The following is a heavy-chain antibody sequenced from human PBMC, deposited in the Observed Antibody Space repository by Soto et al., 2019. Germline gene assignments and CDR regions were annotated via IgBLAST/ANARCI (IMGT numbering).Heavy chain of an antibody. Sequence: PSETLSLTCAFYVGSFIGYYWSWIRQPPGKGLEWIGEINHSGSTNYNPSLKSRVTISVDTSKDQFSLKLSSVTAADTAVYYCARFTWSKGMDVWGQGTTVTVSS. J-gene: IGHJ6*02. D-gene: IGHD3-3*01. CDR2: INHSGST. CDR1: VGSFIGYY. CDR3: ARFTWSKGMDV. V-gene: IGHV4-34*01.